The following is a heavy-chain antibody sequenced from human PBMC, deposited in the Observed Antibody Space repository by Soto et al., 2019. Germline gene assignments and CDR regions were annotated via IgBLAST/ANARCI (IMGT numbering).Heavy chain of an antibody. J-gene: IGHJ3*02. V-gene: IGHV3-48*03. CDR2: ISSSGSTI. Sequence: VGSLRLSCAASGFTFRSYEMNWVRQAPGKGLEWVSYISSSGSTIQYADSVKGRFTISRDNAKNSLYLQMNSLRAEDTAVYYCARISGWRIGGFGGAFDIWGQRTMLTVSS. CDR3: ARISGWRIGGFGGAFDI. CDR1: GFTFRSYE. D-gene: IGHD3-16*01.